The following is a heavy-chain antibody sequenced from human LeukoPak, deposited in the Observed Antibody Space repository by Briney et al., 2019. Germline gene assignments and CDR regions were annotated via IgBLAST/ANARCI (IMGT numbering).Heavy chain of an antibody. J-gene: IGHJ4*02. CDR1: GESFSGYY. CDR3: ARSRLSDY. Sequence: SETLSLTCAVYGESFSGYYWSWIRQPPGKGLEWIGEIHHSGSANYNPSLKSRVTISVDTSKNQFSLKLTSVTAADTAVYYCARSRLSDYWGQGSLVTVSS. CDR2: IHHSGSA. V-gene: IGHV4-34*01.